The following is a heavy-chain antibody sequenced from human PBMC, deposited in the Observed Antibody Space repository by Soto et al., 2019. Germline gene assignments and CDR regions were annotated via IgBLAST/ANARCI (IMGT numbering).Heavy chain of an antibody. CDR3: ARDRGSYAVDY. CDR2: ISANNGNT. D-gene: IGHD1-26*01. J-gene: IGHJ4*02. CDR1: GYTFTSYG. Sequence: QVQLVQSGAEVKKPGASVKVSCKASGYTFTSYGISWVRQAPGQGLEWMGWISANNGNTNYVQKLQGTVTMTTDTTTSTDYMEWRSLRSDDRAVYYCARDRGSYAVDYWGQGTLVTVSS. V-gene: IGHV1-18*01.